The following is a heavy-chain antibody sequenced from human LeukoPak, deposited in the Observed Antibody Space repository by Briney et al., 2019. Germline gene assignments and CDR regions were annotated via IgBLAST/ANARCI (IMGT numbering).Heavy chain of an antibody. V-gene: IGHV3-23*01. CDR2: ISGNGRNT. CDR1: GFTFSSYV. J-gene: IGHJ2*01. D-gene: IGHD2-15*01. Sequence: GGSLRLSYAASGFTFSSYVMSWVRQAPGKGLEWVSTISGNGRNTYYADSVKGRFTISRDNSKITLYLEMNSLRAEDTAVYYCARGRGVYGYWYLDLWGRGTLVTVSS. CDR3: ARGRGVYGYWYLDL.